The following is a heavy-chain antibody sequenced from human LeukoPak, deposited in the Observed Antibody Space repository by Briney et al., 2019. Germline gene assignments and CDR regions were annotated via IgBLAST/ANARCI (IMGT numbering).Heavy chain of an antibody. CDR3: ASPHGSSTSCFP. Sequence: GGPLRLSCGASGLTFSSYWMSWVRQAPGKGLEWVGTINQDGSEKYTVDAVKGRFTTSRDNAKISLDLQMNSHRAKYTSVYDCASPHGSSTSCFPWGQGTLVTVSS. V-gene: IGHV3-7*03. CDR1: GLTFSSYW. J-gene: IGHJ5*02. D-gene: IGHD2-2*01. CDR2: INQDGSEK.